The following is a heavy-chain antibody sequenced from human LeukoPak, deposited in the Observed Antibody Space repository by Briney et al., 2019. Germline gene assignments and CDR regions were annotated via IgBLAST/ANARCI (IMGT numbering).Heavy chain of an antibody. Sequence: GTSVKVSCKASGYTFTGYYIYWVRQAPGQGLEWMGWINPNTGGTNYAQNFQGRVTMTRDTSISTAYMELSRLRSDDTAVYYCARRRTPGGYYYGMDVWGQGTTVTVSS. CDR3: ARRRTPGGYYYGMDV. CDR2: INPNTGGT. V-gene: IGHV1-2*02. CDR1: GYTFTGYY. D-gene: IGHD3-10*01. J-gene: IGHJ6*02.